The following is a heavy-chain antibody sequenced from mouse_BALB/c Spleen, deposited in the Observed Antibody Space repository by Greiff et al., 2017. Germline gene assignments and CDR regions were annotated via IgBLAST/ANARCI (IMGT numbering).Heavy chain of an antibody. D-gene: IGHD2-4*01. CDR2: ISNLAYSI. J-gene: IGHJ1*01. Sequence: EVQLVESGGGLVQPGGSRKLSCAASGFTFSDYGMAWVRQAPGKGPEWIAFISNLAYSIYYIDTVTGRFTISRENAKNTLYLEMSSLRSEDTAIYYCARGGINWYFDVWGAGTTVTVSS. CDR1: GFTFSDYG. CDR3: ARGGINWYFDV. V-gene: IGHV5-15*02.